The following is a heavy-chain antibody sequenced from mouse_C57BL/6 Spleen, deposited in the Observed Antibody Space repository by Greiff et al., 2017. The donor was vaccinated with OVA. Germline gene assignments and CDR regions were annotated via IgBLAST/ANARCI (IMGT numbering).Heavy chain of an antibody. J-gene: IGHJ3*01. CDR2: IDPSDSYT. V-gene: IGHV1-69*01. CDR3: ARNYGSGYGCAY. CDR1: GYTFTSYW. Sequence: VQLQQPGAELVMPGASVKLSCKASGYTFTSYWMHWVKQRPGQGLEWIGEIDPSDSYTNYNQKFKGKSTLTVDKSYSTAYMQLSSLTYENTAVYYCARNYGSGYGCAYWGQGTLVTVSA. D-gene: IGHD1-1*01.